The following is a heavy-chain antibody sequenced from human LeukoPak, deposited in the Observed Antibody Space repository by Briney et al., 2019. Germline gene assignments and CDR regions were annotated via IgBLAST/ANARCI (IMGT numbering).Heavy chain of an antibody. J-gene: IGHJ4*02. V-gene: IGHV1-18*01. CDR1: GYTFTRYG. CDR2: ISAYNGDT. CDR3: ARDPSNSSGWYIYFDY. Sequence: ASVKVSCKASGYTFTRYGITWVRQAPGQGLEWMGWISAYNGDTKYAQKLQGRVTMTTDTSTSTAYMELRSMRSDDTAVYYCARDPSNSSGWYIYFDYWGQGTLVAVSS. D-gene: IGHD6-19*01.